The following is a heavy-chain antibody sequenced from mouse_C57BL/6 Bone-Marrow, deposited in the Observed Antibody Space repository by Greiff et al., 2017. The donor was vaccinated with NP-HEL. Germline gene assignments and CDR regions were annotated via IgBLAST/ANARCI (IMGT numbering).Heavy chain of an antibody. Sequence: EVKLQESGGGLVQPGGSMKLSCAASGFTFSDAWMDWVRQSPEKGLEWVAEIRNKANNHATYYDESVKGRFTISRDDSKISVYLQMNSVRADDTGIYYCTRPMSSLLGFAYWGQGTLVTVSA. CDR2: IRNKANNHAT. CDR1: GFTFSDAW. V-gene: IGHV6-6*01. CDR3: TRPMSSLLGFAY. J-gene: IGHJ3*01.